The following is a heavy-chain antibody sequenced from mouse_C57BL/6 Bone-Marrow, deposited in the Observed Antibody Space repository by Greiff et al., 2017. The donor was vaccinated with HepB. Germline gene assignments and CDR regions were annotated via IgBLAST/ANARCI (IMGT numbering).Heavy chain of an antibody. J-gene: IGHJ4*01. Sequence: EVKVVESGGGLVQPGGSLKLSCAASGFTFSDYYMYWVRQTPEKRLEWVADISNGGGSTYYPDTVKGRFTISRDNTKNTLYLQMSRLKSEDTAMYYCARRCGYGSSSYAMDYWGQGTSVTVSS. CDR1: GFTFSDYY. D-gene: IGHD1-1*01. V-gene: IGHV5-12*01. CDR3: ARRCGYGSSSYAMDY. CDR2: ISNGGGST.